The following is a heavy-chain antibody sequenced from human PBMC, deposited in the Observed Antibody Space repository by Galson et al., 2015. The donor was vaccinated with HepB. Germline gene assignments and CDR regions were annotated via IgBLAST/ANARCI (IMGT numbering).Heavy chain of an antibody. V-gene: IGHV2-26*01. CDR3: ARTGEGRCGSPTCFHQGGYNWFDP. CDR2: IFSDDVK. Sequence: PALVKPTQTLTLTCTVSGISLSTTRMGVTWIRQTPGKALEWLAHIFSDDVKSYNTSLQNRLIISKDTSRNQVVLTMTNMDPLDTATYYCARTGEGRCGSPTCFHQGGYNWFDPWGQGTLVTVSS. J-gene: IGHJ5*02. D-gene: IGHD2-2*01. CDR1: GISLSTTRMG.